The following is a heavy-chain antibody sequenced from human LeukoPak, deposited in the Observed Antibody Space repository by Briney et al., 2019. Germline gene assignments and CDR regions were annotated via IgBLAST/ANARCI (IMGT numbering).Heavy chain of an antibody. Sequence: GGSLRLSCAVSGITLSNYGMSWVRQAPGKGLEWVAGISGSGGSTNYADSVKGRFTISRDNRKNTLYLQMNSLRAEDTAIYYCAKTGNNNEGSFDFWGQGTLVTVSS. CDR3: AKTGNNNEGSFDF. D-gene: IGHD1/OR15-1a*01. V-gene: IGHV3-23*01. CDR1: GITLSNYG. J-gene: IGHJ4*02. CDR2: ISGSGGST.